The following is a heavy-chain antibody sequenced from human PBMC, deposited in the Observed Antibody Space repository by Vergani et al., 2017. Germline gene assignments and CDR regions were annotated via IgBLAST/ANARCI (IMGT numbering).Heavy chain of an antibody. J-gene: IGHJ5*02. CDR1: GFIFSDYY. D-gene: IGHD1/OR15-1a*01. V-gene: IGHV3-11*01. CDR3: GRKQSPASLMDKQIDI. CDR2: ISDGGETK. Sequence: QVQLVASGGGLVRPGGSLRLSCAASGFIFSDYYMTWIRQTPGKGLEWLAHISDGGETKMYAESLKGRFTVSRDNTKNLLILQMKTLKVDDTATYYCGRKQSPASLMDKQIDIWGQGTLVTVSS.